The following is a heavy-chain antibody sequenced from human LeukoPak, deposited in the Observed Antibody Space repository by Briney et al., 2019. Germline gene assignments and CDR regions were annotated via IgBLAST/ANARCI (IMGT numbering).Heavy chain of an antibody. CDR3: ARDLREYCSSTSCPNWYFDL. J-gene: IGHJ2*01. CDR2: ISSSSSYI. CDR1: GFTFSSYW. Sequence: GGSLRLSCAASGFTFSSYWMHWVRQAPGKGLEWVSSISSSSSYIYYADSVKGRFTISRDNAKNSLYLQMNSLRAEDTAVYYCARDLREYCSSTSCPNWYFDLWGPGTLVTVSS. D-gene: IGHD2-2*01. V-gene: IGHV3-21*01.